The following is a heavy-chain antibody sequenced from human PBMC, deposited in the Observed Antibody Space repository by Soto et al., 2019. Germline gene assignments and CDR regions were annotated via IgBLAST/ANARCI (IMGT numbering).Heavy chain of an antibody. CDR3: ARKIVVVIAATDTLEDYGMDV. Sequence: SVKVSCKASGGTFSSYAISWVRQAPGQGLEWMGGIIPIFGTANYAQKFQGRVTITADKSTSTAYMELSSLRSEDTAVYYCARKIVVVIAATDTLEDYGMDVWGQGTTVTVSS. J-gene: IGHJ6*02. CDR2: IIPIFGTA. CDR1: GGTFSSYA. D-gene: IGHD2-15*01. V-gene: IGHV1-69*06.